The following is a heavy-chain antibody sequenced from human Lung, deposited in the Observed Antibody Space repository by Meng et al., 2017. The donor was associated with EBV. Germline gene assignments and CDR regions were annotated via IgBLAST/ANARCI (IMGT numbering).Heavy chain of an antibody. Sequence: LQQSAPGMDNPSGTPARRCAASGASISNNNWWSWVRQPPGKGLEWIGEISHSGTTNYTPSLKSRVTISVYKSKNQFSLKLTSVTAADTAVYYCARIEGYDRLYYFGQWGRGTLVTVSS. J-gene: IGHJ4*02. CDR2: ISHSGTT. CDR1: GASISNNNW. CDR3: ARIEGYDRLYYFGQ. V-gene: IGHV4-4*02. D-gene: IGHD5-12*01.